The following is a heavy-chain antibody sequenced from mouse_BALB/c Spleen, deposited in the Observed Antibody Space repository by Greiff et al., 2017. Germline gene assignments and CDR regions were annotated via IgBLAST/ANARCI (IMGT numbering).Heavy chain of an antibody. J-gene: IGHJ3*01. D-gene: IGHD2-4*01. Sequence: VQLKESGPELVKPGASVKISCKASGYSFTGYFMNWVMQSHGKSLEWIGRINPYNGDTFYNQKFKGKATLTVDKSSSTAHMELRSLASEDSAVYYCARSYDYDWFAYWGQGTLVTVSA. V-gene: IGHV1-20*02. CDR3: ARSYDYDWFAY. CDR1: GYSFTGYF. CDR2: INPYNGDT.